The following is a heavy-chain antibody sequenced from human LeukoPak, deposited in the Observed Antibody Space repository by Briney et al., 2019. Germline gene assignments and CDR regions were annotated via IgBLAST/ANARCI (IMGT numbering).Heavy chain of an antibody. D-gene: IGHD3-10*01. J-gene: IGHJ4*02. CDR2: ISYDGSNK. CDR1: GFTFSSYG. CDR3: ARAAWFGELGG. V-gene: IGHV3-30*03. Sequence: GGSLRLSCVVYGFTFSSYGMHWVRQAPGKGLEWVAVISYDGSNKYYADSVKGRFTISRDNSKNTLYLQMNSLRAEDTAVYYCARAAWFGELGGWGQGTLVTVSS.